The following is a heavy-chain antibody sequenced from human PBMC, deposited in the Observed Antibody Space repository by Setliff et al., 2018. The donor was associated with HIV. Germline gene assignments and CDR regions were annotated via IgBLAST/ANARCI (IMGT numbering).Heavy chain of an antibody. CDR3: ARVGSYYNFWSGSPYYYGMDV. CDR1: GGSFSEYL. V-gene: IGHV1-69*10. D-gene: IGHD3-3*01. J-gene: IGHJ6*02. Sequence: ASVKVSCKTSGGSFSEYLFTWVRQAPGQGLEWMGGIIPFLGVRDYAQKFQGRVTITADESTRTGYMELRSLQSEDPAVYYCARVGSYYNFWSGSPYYYGMDVWGQGTTVTVSS. CDR2: IIPFLGVR.